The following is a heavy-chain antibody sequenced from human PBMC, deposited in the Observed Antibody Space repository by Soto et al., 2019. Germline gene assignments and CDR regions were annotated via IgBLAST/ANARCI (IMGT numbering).Heavy chain of an antibody. D-gene: IGHD3-22*01. Sequence: GGSLRLSCAASGFTFSSYWMRWVRQAPGKGLEWVANIKQDGSEKYYVDSVKGRFTISRDNAKNSLYLQMNSLRAEDTAVYYCASKEDYYDSSGPYGAFDIWGQGTMVTVSS. CDR3: ASKEDYYDSSGPYGAFDI. V-gene: IGHV3-7*03. CDR1: GFTFSSYW. CDR2: IKQDGSEK. J-gene: IGHJ3*02.